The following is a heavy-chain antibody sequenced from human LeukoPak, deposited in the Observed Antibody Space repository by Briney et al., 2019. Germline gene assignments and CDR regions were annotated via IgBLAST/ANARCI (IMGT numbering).Heavy chain of an antibody. Sequence: GGSLRLSCAASGFTFSSYAMHWVRQAPGKGLEWVAVISYDGSNKYYADSVKGRFTISRDNSKNTLYVQMDSLRVEDTAVYYCATGSGYYYDHWGQGTLVTVSS. CDR3: ATGSGYYYDH. D-gene: IGHD3-22*01. J-gene: IGHJ4*02. V-gene: IGHV3-30*04. CDR1: GFTFSSYA. CDR2: ISYDGSNK.